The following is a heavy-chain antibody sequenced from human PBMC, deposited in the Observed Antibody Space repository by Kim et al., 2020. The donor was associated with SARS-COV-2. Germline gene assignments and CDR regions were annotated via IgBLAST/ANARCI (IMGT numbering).Heavy chain of an antibody. CDR3: ARKGGQLLWFGELLWRPWFDP. Sequence: GGSLRLSCAASGFTFSSYWMSWVRQAPGKGLEWVANIKQDGSEKYYVDSVKGRFTISRDNAKNSLYLQMNSLRAEDTAVYYCARKGGQLLWFGELLWRPWFDPWGQGTLVTVSS. CDR1: GFTFSSYW. V-gene: IGHV3-7*01. CDR2: IKQDGSEK. D-gene: IGHD3-10*01. J-gene: IGHJ5*02.